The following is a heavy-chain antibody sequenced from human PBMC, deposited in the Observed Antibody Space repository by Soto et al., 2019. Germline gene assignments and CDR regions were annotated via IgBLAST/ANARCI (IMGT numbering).Heavy chain of an antibody. CDR1: GFTFSSCA. CDR2: ISAGGIITT. D-gene: IGHD6-25*01. V-gene: IGHV3-23*01. CDR3: ARLYLAATITSLDY. J-gene: IGHJ4*02. Sequence: GGSLRLSCAASGFTFSSCAMSWVRQAPGKGLEWLSAISAGGIITTYYADSVKGRFTISRDNSKNSLYLQMNSLRAEDTAVYYCARLYLAATITSLDYWGQGTLVTVSS.